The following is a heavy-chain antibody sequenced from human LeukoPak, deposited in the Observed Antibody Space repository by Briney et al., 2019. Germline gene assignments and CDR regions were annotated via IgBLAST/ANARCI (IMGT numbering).Heavy chain of an antibody. CDR1: GFTFDDYA. CDR3: AKESGSSLDY. Sequence: GRSLRLSCAASGFTFDDYAMHWVRQAPGKGLEWVSGISWNSGSIGYADSVKGRFTISRDNAKNSLYLQMNSLRAEDMALYYCAKESGSSLDYWGQGTLVTVSS. V-gene: IGHV3-9*03. D-gene: IGHD1-26*01. CDR2: ISWNSGSI. J-gene: IGHJ4*02.